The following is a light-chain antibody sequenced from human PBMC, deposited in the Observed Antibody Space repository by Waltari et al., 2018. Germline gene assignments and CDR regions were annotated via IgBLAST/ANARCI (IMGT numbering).Light chain of an antibody. CDR3: QPTYTSLAWT. CDR1: QSIDKF. Sequence: DIQMTQSPASLSASVRDRVTITCRPSQSIDKFLNWYQKKPGKAPDLLIYAASTLQTGVPSRFSGSGSGTDFTLTITSLHPEDFATYYCQPTYTSLAWTFGQGTKVEIK. V-gene: IGKV1-39*01. CDR2: AAS. J-gene: IGKJ1*01.